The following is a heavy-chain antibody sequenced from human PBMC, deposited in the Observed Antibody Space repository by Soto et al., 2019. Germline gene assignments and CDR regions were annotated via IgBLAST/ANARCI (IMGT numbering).Heavy chain of an antibody. J-gene: IGHJ1*01. CDR1: GFTFSSYA. V-gene: IGHV3-23*01. Sequence: GGSLRLSCAASGFTFSSYAMSWVRQAPGKGLEWVSAISGSGGSTYYADSVKGRFTISRDNSKNTLYLQMNDLRVEDTAVIYCAKGRKSTEKDIAVMLAAASSIQHWGQGTLVTVSS. CDR3: AKGRKSTEKDIAVMLAAASSIQH. CDR2: ISGSGGST. D-gene: IGHD2-15*01.